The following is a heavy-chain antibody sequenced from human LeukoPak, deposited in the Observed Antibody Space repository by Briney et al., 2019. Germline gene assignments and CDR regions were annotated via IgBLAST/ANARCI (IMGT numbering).Heavy chain of an antibody. D-gene: IGHD6-13*01. CDR2: INPSSGGT. CDR3: AGEGIAAAAFDY. CDR1: GYTFNDFH. Sequence: GASMKVSCKASGYTFNDFHLHWVRQAPGQGLEGMGWINPSSGGTNYAQNFQGRVTMTRDTSISTAYMELSRLRSDDTAVYYCAGEGIAAAAFDYWGQGTLVTVFS. V-gene: IGHV1-2*02. J-gene: IGHJ4*02.